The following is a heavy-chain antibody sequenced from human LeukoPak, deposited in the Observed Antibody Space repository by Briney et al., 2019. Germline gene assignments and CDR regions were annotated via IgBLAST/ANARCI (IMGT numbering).Heavy chain of an antibody. V-gene: IGHV4-39*01. CDR2: FYYTGST. Sequence: SETLSLTCIVSGGSISRSGYYGDWIRQPPGKGLEWIGNFYYTGSTYYNPSLKSRITISVDTSKNQFSLKLRSVTAADTAVYYCARHSRSGYGDYESACDISGQGTMVTVSS. J-gene: IGHJ3*02. CDR1: GGSISRSGYY. CDR3: ARHSRSGYGDYESACDI. D-gene: IGHD5-12*01.